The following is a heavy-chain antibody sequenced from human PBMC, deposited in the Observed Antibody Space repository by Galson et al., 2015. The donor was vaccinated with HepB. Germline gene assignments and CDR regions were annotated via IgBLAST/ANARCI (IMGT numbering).Heavy chain of an antibody. CDR2: ISNDGSHK. V-gene: IGHV3-30*04. Sequence: SLRLSCAASGFTFSAYAIHWVRQAPGKGLEWAALISNDGSHKYYADSVKGRFTISRANSKNTVYLQMNSLRAEDTAIYYCAREEYSSGWYGSALGNWFDPWGQGTLVTVSS. CDR1: GFTFSAYA. D-gene: IGHD6-19*01. J-gene: IGHJ5*02. CDR3: AREEYSSGWYGSALGNWFDP.